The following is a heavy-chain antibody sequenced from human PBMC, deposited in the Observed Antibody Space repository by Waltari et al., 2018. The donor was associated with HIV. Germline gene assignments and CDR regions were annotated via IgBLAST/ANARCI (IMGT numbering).Heavy chain of an antibody. CDR1: GFTFSSYG. J-gene: IGHJ6*02. Sequence: QVQLVESGGGVVQPGRSLRLSCAASGFTFSSYGMHWVRQAPGKGVEGVAVISYDGSNKNYANSVKGRFTISRDNSKNTLYLQMNSLRAEDTAVYYCAKPAAMASYGMDVWGQGTTVTVSS. CDR3: AKPAAMASYGMDV. V-gene: IGHV3-30*18. CDR2: ISYDGSNK. D-gene: IGHD5-18*01.